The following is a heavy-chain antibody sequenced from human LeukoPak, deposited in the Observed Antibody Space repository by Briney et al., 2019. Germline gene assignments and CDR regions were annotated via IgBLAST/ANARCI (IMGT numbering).Heavy chain of an antibody. CDR1: GFTFSNYG. Sequence: PGESLKISCAASGFTFSNYGMHWVRQAPGKGLEWVALISYDGSNKYFADSVKGRFTISRDNSKNTLYLQMHSLRAEDTAVYYCAKDNVAAAGRYFDYWGQGTLVTVSS. V-gene: IGHV3-30*18. D-gene: IGHD6-13*01. CDR3: AKDNVAAAGRYFDY. J-gene: IGHJ4*02. CDR2: ISYDGSNK.